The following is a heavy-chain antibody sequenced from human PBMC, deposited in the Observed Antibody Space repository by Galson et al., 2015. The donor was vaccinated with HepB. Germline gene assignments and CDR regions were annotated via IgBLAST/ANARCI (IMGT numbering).Heavy chain of an antibody. Sequence: SLRLSCAASGFTFRSYGMHWARQAPGKGLEWVAVIWDDGSNKYCGDSVKGRFTISRDNSNNTLYLQMKSLRAEDTAKYYCARGGRYGELDYWDQGTLVTVSS. CDR2: IWDDGSNK. CDR3: ARGGRYGELDY. V-gene: IGHV3-33*01. J-gene: IGHJ4*02. D-gene: IGHD4-17*01. CDR1: GFTFRSYG.